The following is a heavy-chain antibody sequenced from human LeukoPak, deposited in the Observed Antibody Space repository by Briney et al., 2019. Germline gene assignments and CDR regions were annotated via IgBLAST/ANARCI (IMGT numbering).Heavy chain of an antibody. J-gene: IGHJ4*02. CDR1: GFTFSSYA. CDR3: ARSYGNFDY. Sequence: GGSLRLSCAASGFTFSSYAMTWVRQAPGKGLEWVSSISTGGSSTYYADSVRGRFTISRDNSRSTLYLQMNSLRAEDTAVYYCARSYGNFDYWGQGTLVTVSS. V-gene: IGHV3-23*01. D-gene: IGHD5-18*01. CDR2: ISTGGSST.